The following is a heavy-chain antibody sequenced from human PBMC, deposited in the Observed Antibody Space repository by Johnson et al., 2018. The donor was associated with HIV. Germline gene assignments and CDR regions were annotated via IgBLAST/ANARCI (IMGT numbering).Heavy chain of an antibody. Sequence: QVQLVESGGGFVQPGGSLRLSCAASGFTFSSYGMHWVRQAPGKGLEWVAFIRYDGSNKYYADSVKGRFTISRDNSKNTLYLQMNSLRAEDTAVYYCAKDPIVLVVYAISAFDIWGQGTMVTVSS. D-gene: IGHD2-8*02. CDR2: IRYDGSNK. CDR3: AKDPIVLVVYAISAFDI. V-gene: IGHV3-30*02. J-gene: IGHJ3*02. CDR1: GFTFSSYG.